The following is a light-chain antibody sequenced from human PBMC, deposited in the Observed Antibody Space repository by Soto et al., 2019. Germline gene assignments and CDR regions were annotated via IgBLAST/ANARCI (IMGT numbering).Light chain of an antibody. J-gene: IGKJ4*01. CDR1: QSVSSTY. CDR2: GAS. CDR3: QHYGSLVLT. V-gene: IGKV3-20*01. Sequence: EIVLTQSPGTLSLSPGERATLSCRASQSVSSTYLAWYQQKPGQSPRLLIYGASSRATGIPDRFSVSGSGTNLTLTIRRLVPEDFSVYYCQHYGSLVLTFGGGTKVEIK.